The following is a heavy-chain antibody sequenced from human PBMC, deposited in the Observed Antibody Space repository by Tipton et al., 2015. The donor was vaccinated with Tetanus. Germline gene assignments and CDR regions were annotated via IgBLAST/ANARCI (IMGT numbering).Heavy chain of an antibody. V-gene: IGHV4-34*01. CDR3: ARGLGVVVAAHYNWFDP. CDR2: INHSGST. CDR1: GGSFSGYY. Sequence: TLSLTCAVYGGSFSGYYWSWIRQPPGKGLEWIGEINHSGSTNYNPSLKSRVTISVDTSKNQFSLKLSSVTAADTAVYYRARGLGVVVAAHYNWFDPWCQGTLVTVSS. J-gene: IGHJ5*02. D-gene: IGHD2-15*01.